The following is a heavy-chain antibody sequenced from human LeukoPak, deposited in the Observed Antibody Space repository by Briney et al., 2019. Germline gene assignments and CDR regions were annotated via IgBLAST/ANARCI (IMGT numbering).Heavy chain of an antibody. CDR1: GFTFSSYA. V-gene: IGHV3-23*01. D-gene: IGHD5-18*01. J-gene: IGHJ4*02. Sequence: PGGSLRLSCAASGFTFSSYALTWVRKAPGKGLEWVSGISGRGGSTYYGDSVKGRFTVSRDNSKNTLYLQMSSLRLADTAVYYCARGYSHGPDYWGQGTLVTVSS. CDR2: ISGRGGST. CDR3: ARGYSHGPDY.